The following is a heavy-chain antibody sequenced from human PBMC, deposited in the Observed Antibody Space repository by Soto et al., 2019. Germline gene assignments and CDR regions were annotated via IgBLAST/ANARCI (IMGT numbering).Heavy chain of an antibody. CDR1: GVSMRNSY. CDR3: ARGGGVPALGDP. V-gene: IGHV4-4*07. J-gene: IGHJ5*02. D-gene: IGHD3-16*01. CDR2: ISTSGNT. Sequence: QVQLEESGPGLVKPSDTLSLICSVSGVSMRNSYWTWIRQSAGKGLEWLGRISTSGNTNYNHSLNSRLTMSVDTAKNPVSLTLTSVTAADTAVYYCARGGGVPALGDPWGQVTLVTVSS.